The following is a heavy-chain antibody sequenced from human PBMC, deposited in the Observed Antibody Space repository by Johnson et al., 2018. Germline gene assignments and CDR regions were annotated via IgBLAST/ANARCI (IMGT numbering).Heavy chain of an antibody. D-gene: IGHD2-15*01. V-gene: IGHV3-30*18. J-gene: IGHJ3*02. CDR1: GFTFSSYG. CDR2: ISYDGSNK. Sequence: QVQLVESGGGVVQPGRSLRLSCAASGFTFSSYGMHWVRQAPGKGLEWVAVISYDGSNKYYADSVKGRFTISRDNSKNTLYLQMNSLRAADTAVYYCAKGGGGSSCYSFDTFDIWVQGTMVTVSA. CDR3: AKGGGGSSCYSFDTFDI.